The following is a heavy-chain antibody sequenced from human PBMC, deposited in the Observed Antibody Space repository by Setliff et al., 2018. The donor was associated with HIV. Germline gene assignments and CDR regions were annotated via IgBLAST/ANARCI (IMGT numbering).Heavy chain of an antibody. Sequence: PGGSLRLSCAASGFTFSSYAMHWVRQAPGKGLEWVAVISYDGRNKYYADSVKGRFTISRDNSKNTLYLQMNSLRAEDTAVYYCARDRGPQPRWYFDYWGQGTLVTVS. CDR2: ISYDGRNK. J-gene: IGHJ4*02. V-gene: IGHV3-30*04. CDR3: ARDRGPQPRWYFDY. CDR1: GFTFSSYA. D-gene: IGHD4-17*01.